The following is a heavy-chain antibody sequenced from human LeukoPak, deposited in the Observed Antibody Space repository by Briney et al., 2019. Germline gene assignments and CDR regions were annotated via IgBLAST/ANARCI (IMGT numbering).Heavy chain of an antibody. V-gene: IGHV3-48*03. CDR1: GFTFSSYE. CDR2: ISSSGSII. CDR3: ARGDRDLLDYYYYMDV. Sequence: GGSLRLSCVASGFTFSSYEMNWVRQAPGKGLEWVSYISSSGSIIYYADSVKGRFTISRDNAKNSLYLQMNSLRAEDTAVYYCARGDRDLLDYYYYMDVWGKGTTVTISS. J-gene: IGHJ6*03. D-gene: IGHD3-3*01.